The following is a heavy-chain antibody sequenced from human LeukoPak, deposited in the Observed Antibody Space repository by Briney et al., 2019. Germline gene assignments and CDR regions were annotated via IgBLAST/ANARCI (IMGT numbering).Heavy chain of an antibody. CDR1: GASITSSY. CDR2: LFYSGTT. V-gene: IGHV4-59*01. J-gene: IGHJ4*02. Sequence: PSETLSLTCTVSGASITSSYWSWIRQPPGEGLEWIGYLFYSGTTSYNPSLKSRVTISVDTSENQFSLNLSSVTAADTAGYYCARDYRTSWYLDFWGQGTLVTVSS. D-gene: IGHD6-13*01. CDR3: ARDYRTSWYLDF.